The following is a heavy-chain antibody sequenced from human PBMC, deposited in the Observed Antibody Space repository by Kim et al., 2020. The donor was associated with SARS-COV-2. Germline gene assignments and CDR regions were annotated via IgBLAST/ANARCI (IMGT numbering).Heavy chain of an antibody. CDR2: ITDSGET. V-gene: IGHV3-23*01. CDR1: GFTFSMYP. CDR3: AKDSRGTYRPHDY. J-gene: IGHJ4*02. Sequence: GGSLRLSCAASGFTFSMYPMAWVRQAPGKGLEWVSTITDSGETYYADSVMGRFTISRDNSKNTLYLQMNSLRAEDTAIFHCAKDSRGTYRPHDYWGPGTL. D-gene: IGHD1-26*01.